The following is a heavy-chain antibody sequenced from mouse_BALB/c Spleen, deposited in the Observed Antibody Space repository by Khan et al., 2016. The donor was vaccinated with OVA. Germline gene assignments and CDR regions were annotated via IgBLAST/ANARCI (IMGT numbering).Heavy chain of an antibody. J-gene: IGHJ4*01. Sequence: VQLQESGPGLAAPSQSLSITCTVSGFSLSRYNIHWVRQPPGKGLEWLGLIWAGGDTDYNSTLKSRLSIRKDNSKRQVLLKLNSLQTDDTAMYYGARAYYRYDGYYAMDYWGQGNSVTVSS. CDR1: GFSLSRYN. CDR2: IWAGGDT. D-gene: IGHD2-14*01. V-gene: IGHV2-6-4*01. CDR3: ARAYYRYDGYYAMDY.